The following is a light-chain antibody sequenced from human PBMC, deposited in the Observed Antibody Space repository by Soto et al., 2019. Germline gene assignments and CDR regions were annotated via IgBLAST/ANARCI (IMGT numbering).Light chain of an antibody. Sequence: EIVLTQSPATLSVSPGERAALSCRASQSVSSNLAWYQQKPGQPPRLLIFGASTWATGIPARFSGSGSEAEFTLTISSLQSEDFAVYYCQQYSVWPLTFGGGTKVDIK. CDR1: QSVSSN. CDR2: GAS. CDR3: QQYSVWPLT. V-gene: IGKV3D-15*01. J-gene: IGKJ4*01.